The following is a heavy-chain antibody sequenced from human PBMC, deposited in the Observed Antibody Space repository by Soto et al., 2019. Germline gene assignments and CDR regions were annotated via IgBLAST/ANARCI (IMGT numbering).Heavy chain of an antibody. CDR1: GYTFTSYG. Sequence: QVQLVQSGAEVKKPGASVKVSCTASGYTFTSYGIIWVRQAPGQGLEWMGWIIAYNGKTNYAQKLQGRVTMTTDTSTSTADRKLGSLRTDDTAVYYCARDGGSSSWYYFDYWGRGTLVTVSS. V-gene: IGHV1-18*01. CDR2: IIAYNGKT. D-gene: IGHD6-13*01. J-gene: IGHJ4*02. CDR3: ARDGGSSSWYYFDY.